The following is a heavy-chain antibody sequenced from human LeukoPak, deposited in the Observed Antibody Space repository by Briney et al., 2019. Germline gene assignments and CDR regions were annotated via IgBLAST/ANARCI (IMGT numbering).Heavy chain of an antibody. CDR2: ISGSGGST. CDR3: AKDQYSGSYYWFDP. J-gene: IGHJ5*02. D-gene: IGHD1-26*01. Sequence: GGSLRLSCAASTFTFSNYAISWVRQAPGKGLEWVSAISGSGGSTYYADSVKGRFTISRDNSKNTLYLQMNSLRAEDTAVYYCAKDQYSGSYYWFDPWGQGALVTVSS. V-gene: IGHV3-23*01. CDR1: TFTFSNYA.